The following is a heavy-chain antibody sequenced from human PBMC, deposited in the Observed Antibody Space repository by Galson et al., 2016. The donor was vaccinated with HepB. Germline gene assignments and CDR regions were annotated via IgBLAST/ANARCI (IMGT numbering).Heavy chain of an antibody. CDR3: TRCRTSCSTFDY. Sequence: SLRLSCAVSGFTFNNAWMGWVRQAPGKGLEWVGRIKSKTDGGTTDYAAPVKGRFTISRDDSKNTLYLQMNSLKAEDTAVYYCTRCRTSCSTFDYWGQGTLVTVSS. J-gene: IGHJ4*02. CDR2: IKSKTDGGTT. V-gene: IGHV3-15*01. CDR1: GFTFNNAW. D-gene: IGHD2-2*01.